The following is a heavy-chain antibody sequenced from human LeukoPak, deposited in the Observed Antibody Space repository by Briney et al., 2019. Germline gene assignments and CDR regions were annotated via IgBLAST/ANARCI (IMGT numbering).Heavy chain of an antibody. CDR3: ACDYAVLVFMIVVVSFDY. CDR2: ISGSGGST. Sequence: AGGSLRLSCAASGYTFSSYARSWVRQAPGKGLEWVSAISGSGGSTYYADSVKGRFTISRDNSKNTLYLQMNSLRAEDTAVYYRACDYAVLVFMIVVVSFDYWGQGTLVTVSS. V-gene: IGHV3-23*01. D-gene: IGHD3-22*01. CDR1: GYTFSSYA. J-gene: IGHJ4*02.